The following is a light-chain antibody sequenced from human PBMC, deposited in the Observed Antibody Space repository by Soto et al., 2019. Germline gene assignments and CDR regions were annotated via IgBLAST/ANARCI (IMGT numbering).Light chain of an antibody. CDR3: QQYYSTPFT. V-gene: IGKV4-1*01. CDR2: WAS. CDR1: RSVLYSSMNKNY. J-gene: IGKJ3*01. Sequence: DIVMTQSPDSLAVSLGERATINCKSSRSVLYSSMNKNYLAWYQQKVGQPPKLLIYWASTRESGVPDRFSGSGSGTDFTLTISSLEAEDVAVYYCQQYYSTPFTFGPGTKVDVK.